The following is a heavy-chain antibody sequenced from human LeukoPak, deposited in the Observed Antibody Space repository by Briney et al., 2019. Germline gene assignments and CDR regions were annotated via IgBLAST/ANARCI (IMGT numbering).Heavy chain of an antibody. J-gene: IGHJ4*02. V-gene: IGHV3-15*01. CDR1: GFTFSNAW. CDR2: IKSKTDGGTT. Sequence: PGGSLRLSCAASGFTFSNAWMSWVRQAPGKGLEWVGRIKSKTDGGTTDYAAPVKGRFTISRDDPKNTLYLQMNSLKTEDTAVYYCARAAPYYDSSGYYYYFDYWGQGTLVTVSS. D-gene: IGHD3-22*01. CDR3: ARAAPYYDSSGYYYYFDY.